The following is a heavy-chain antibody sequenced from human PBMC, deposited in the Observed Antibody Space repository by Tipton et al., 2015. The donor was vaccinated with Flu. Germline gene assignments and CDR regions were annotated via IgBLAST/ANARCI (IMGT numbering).Heavy chain of an antibody. Sequence: GSLRLSCVASGFTFTNYAMDWVRQAPGKGLVWVSRINSDGSTTSYADSVKGRFTISRDNAKNTLYLQMNSLRAEDTAVYYCAKGGSYVVDNWGQGTLVTVSS. CDR1: GFTFTNYA. CDR3: AKGGSYVVDN. J-gene: IGHJ4*02. D-gene: IGHD1-26*01. CDR2: INSDGSTT. V-gene: IGHV3-74*01.